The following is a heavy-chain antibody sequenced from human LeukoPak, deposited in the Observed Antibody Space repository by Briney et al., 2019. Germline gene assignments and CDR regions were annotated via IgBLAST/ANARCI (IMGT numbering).Heavy chain of an antibody. CDR3: ARLGLEVGGPNWFDP. V-gene: IGHV3-7*01. J-gene: IGHJ5*02. Sequence: GGSLRLSCAAPGFSFSSNWMGWVRQAPGKGLEWVAHIKRDGSQKYYLDSVKGRFTISRDNAKDSLYLQMNSLRVEDTAVYYCARLGLEVGGPNWFDPWGQGTLVTVSS. CDR1: GFSFSSNW. CDR2: IKRDGSQK. D-gene: IGHD1-1*01.